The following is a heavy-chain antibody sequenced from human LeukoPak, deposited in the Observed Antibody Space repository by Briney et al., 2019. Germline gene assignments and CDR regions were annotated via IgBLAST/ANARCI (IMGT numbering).Heavy chain of an antibody. J-gene: IGHJ5*02. CDR3: ARDFARGSKSSQTPDWFDP. D-gene: IGHD6-25*01. CDR1: GFTFDDYG. Sequence: GGSLRLSCAASGFTFDDYGMSWVRQAPGKGLEWVSGINWNGGSTGYADSVKGRFTISRDNAKNSLYLQMNSLRAEDTAVYYCARDFARGSKSSQTPDWFDPWGQGTLVTVSS. V-gene: IGHV3-20*04. CDR2: INWNGGST.